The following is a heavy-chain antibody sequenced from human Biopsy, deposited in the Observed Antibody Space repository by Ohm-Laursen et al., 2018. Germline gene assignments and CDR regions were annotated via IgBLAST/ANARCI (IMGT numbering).Heavy chain of an antibody. CDR1: GFTFSSYW. V-gene: IGHV3-7*03. CDR3: AREIYTGSGGALDI. J-gene: IGHJ3*02. CDR2: IKQDGSEK. Sequence: SLRLSCTAPGFTFSSYWMSWVRQAPGKGLEWVANIKQDGSEKYYADSVKGRFTISRDNAKNSVYLQMNSLRAEDTALYFCAREIYTGSGGALDIWGQGTMVTVSS. D-gene: IGHD5-12*01.